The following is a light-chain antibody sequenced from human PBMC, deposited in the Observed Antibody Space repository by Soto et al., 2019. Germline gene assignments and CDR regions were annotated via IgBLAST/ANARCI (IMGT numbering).Light chain of an antibody. V-gene: IGKV3-20*01. CDR2: GAS. CDR1: QSISGNY. J-gene: IGKJ3*01. CDR3: QQYGRSAIFT. Sequence: ELVLTQSPGSLSLSPGERATLSCWASQSISGNYLAWYQQKPGQAPRLLIYGASNRATGIPDRFRGSGSRTDFSLTISRLEPEDFAVYYCQQYGRSAIFTLGPGTTVEVK.